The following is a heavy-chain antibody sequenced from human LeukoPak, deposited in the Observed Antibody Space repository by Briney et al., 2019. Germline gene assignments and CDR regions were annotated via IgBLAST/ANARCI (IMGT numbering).Heavy chain of an antibody. CDR1: GGSFSGYY. Sequence: SETLSLTCAVYGGSFSGYYWSWIRQPPGKGLEWIGEINHSGSTNYNPSLKSRVTISVDTSKNQSSLKLSSVTAADTAVYFCARYSTSSGWFDPWGQGSLVTVSS. CDR3: ARYSTSSGWFDP. D-gene: IGHD6-6*01. CDR2: INHSGST. J-gene: IGHJ5*02. V-gene: IGHV4-34*01.